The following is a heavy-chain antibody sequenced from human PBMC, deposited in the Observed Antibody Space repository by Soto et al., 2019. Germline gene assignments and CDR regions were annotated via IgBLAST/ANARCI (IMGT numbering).Heavy chain of an antibody. CDR1: GFTFGAYT. CDR2: ISYDGKNE. CDR3: ARDGYSGRSDGFDV. Sequence: QVQLVESGGGVVQPGRSLRLSCAASGFTFGAYTMQWVRQPPGKGLEWVAVISYDGKNEHYTDPVKGRFTVSRDNSKSTLYLQMNSLKSEDTAVYYCARDGYSGRSDGFDVWGQGTMVTVSS. V-gene: IGHV3-30*04. J-gene: IGHJ3*01. D-gene: IGHD1-26*01.